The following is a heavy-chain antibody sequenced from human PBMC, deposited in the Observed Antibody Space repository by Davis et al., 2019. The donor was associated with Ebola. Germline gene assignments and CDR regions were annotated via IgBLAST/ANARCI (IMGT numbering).Heavy chain of an antibody. Sequence: PSETLSLTCAVYGGSFSGYYWSWIRQPPGKGLEWIGEINHSGSTNYNPSLKSRVTMSVDTSKNQFSLKLSSVTAADTAVYYCARSQTTVTYYYGMDVWGQGTTVTVSS. J-gene: IGHJ6*02. CDR2: INHSGST. D-gene: IGHD4-17*01. CDR1: GGSFSGYY. V-gene: IGHV4-34*01. CDR3: ARSQTTVTYYYGMDV.